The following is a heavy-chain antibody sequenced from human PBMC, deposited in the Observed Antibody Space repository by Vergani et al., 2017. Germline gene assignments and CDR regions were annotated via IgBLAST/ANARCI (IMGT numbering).Heavy chain of an antibody. CDR3: ARGAYDFWSGYPNYGMDV. V-gene: IGHV4-59*12. Sequence: QVQLQESGPGLVKPSETLSLTCTVSGGSISSYYWSWIRQPPGKGLEWIGYIYYSGSTNYNPSLKSRVTISVDTSKNQFSLKLSSVTAADTAVYYCARGAYDFWSGYPNYGMDVWGQGTTVTVSS. J-gene: IGHJ6*02. CDR2: IYYSGST. CDR1: GGSISSYY. D-gene: IGHD3-3*01.